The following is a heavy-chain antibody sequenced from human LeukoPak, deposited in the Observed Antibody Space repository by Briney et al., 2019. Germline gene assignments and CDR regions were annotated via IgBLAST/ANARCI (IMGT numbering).Heavy chain of an antibody. Sequence: ASVRVSCKASGYTFTSYGISWVRQAPGEGGEGMGWISAYNGNTNYAQTLQGRVTMTTDTSTSTAYMELRSLRSDDTAVYYCARKRYFDLWGRGTLVTVSS. J-gene: IGHJ2*01. V-gene: IGHV1-18*04. CDR3: ARKRYFDL. CDR1: GYTFTSYG. CDR2: ISAYNGNT.